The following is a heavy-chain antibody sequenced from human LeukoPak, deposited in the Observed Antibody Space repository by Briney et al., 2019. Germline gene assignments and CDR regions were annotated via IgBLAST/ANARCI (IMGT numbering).Heavy chain of an antibody. D-gene: IGHD4-11*01. J-gene: IGHJ4*02. CDR1: GFTFSTYE. CDR2: ISSSGSTV. Sequence: GGSLRLSCTASGFTFSTYEMNWVRQAPGKGLEWVSYISSSGSTVYYADSVKGRFTISRDSAKNSLYLQMNSLRAEDTAVYYCAGGMTTGTVASWGQGTLVTVSS. V-gene: IGHV3-48*03. CDR3: AGGMTTGTVAS.